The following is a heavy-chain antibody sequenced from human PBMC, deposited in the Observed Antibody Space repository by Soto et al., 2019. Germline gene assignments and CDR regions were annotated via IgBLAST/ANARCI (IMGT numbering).Heavy chain of an antibody. CDR1: GYSISSGYY. D-gene: IGHD5-12*01. V-gene: IGHV4-38-2*02. CDR2: IYHSGST. CDR3: ARDRWLRYYFDY. J-gene: IGHJ4*02. Sequence: SETLSLTCTVSGYSISSGYYWGWIRQPPGKGLEWIGSIYHSGSTYYNPSLKSRVTISVDTSKNQFSLKLSSVTAADTAVYYCARDRWLRYYFDYWGQGTLVTVSS.